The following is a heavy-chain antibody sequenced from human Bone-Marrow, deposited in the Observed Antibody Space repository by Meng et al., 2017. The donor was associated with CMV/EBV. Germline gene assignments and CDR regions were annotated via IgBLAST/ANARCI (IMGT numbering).Heavy chain of an antibody. CDR2: IVANFDLT. V-gene: IGHV1-69*17. D-gene: IGHD6-13*01. CDR3: ARKESHIAAAGTYYIDY. Sequence: TFDGYAISWVRQAPGQGLEWMGGIVANFDLTNYAQMFLGRVTFIADKSTNTAYMELSSLRSEDTAVYYCARKESHIAAAGTYYIDYWGQGTLVTVSS. CDR1: TFDGYA. J-gene: IGHJ4*02.